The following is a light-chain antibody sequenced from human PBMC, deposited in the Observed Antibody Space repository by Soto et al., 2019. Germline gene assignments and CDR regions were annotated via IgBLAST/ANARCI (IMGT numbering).Light chain of an antibody. Sequence: SYELTQPPSVSVAPGMTARMPCGGNSIGSRSVHWYQQKPGQAPIMVISFDTDRPSGIPERFSGSNSGNTATLIISTVEAGDEGDFFCQGGDSNGDQGVFGGGTK. J-gene: IGLJ2*01. CDR3: QGGDSNGDQGV. CDR1: SIGSRS. CDR2: FDT. V-gene: IGLV3-21*04.